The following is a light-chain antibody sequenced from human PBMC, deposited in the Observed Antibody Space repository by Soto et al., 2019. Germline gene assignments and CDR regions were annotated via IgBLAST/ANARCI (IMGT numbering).Light chain of an antibody. J-gene: IGKJ1*01. CDR1: QSVSSN. V-gene: IGKV3-15*01. CDR2: GAS. CDR3: QQYNNWPRG. Sequence: EIVMTQSPATLSVSPGERATLSCRASQSVSSNLAWYQQKPGQAPRLLIYGASTRATGIPARFSGSGSETEFTLTISSLQSEDFAVYYCQQYNNWPRGFGQGTKVEIK.